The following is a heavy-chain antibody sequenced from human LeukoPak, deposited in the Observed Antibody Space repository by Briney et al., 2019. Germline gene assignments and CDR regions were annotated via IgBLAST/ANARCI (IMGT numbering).Heavy chain of an antibody. CDR2: ITTGDGNT. CDR3: AKDGGLWVSAHWGDS. CDR1: EFTFSSYT. V-gene: IGHV3-23*01. D-gene: IGHD7-27*01. J-gene: IGHJ4*02. Sequence: GGSLRLSCTASEFTFSSYTMTWVRQAPGKGLKWVSTITTGDGNTYYADSVKGRFTVSRDDSKNTLYLQMNSLRAEDTAVYYCAKDGGLWVSAHWGDSWGRGTLVTVSS.